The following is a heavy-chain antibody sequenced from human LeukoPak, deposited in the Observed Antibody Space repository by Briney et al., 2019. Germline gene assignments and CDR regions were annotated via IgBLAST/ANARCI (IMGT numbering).Heavy chain of an antibody. J-gene: IGHJ4*02. CDR3: ARIGYGSGAGDY. CDR2: IYSGGST. CDR1: GFTVSSNY. D-gene: IGHD3-10*01. Sequence: GGSLRLSCVASGFTVSSNYMSWVRQAPGKGLEWVSVIYSGGSTYYADSVKGRFTISRDNSKNTLYLQMNSLRAEDTAVYYCARIGYGSGAGDYWGQGTLVTVSS. V-gene: IGHV3-53*01.